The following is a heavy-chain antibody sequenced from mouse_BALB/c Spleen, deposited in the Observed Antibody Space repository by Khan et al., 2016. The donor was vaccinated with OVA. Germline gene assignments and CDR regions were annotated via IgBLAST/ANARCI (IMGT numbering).Heavy chain of an antibody. CDR2: INPHIGET. CDR1: GYSFTGYF. CDR3: SRIYRSDFDY. Sequence: EVQLQQSGPELVKPGASVKISCKASGYSFTGYFMNWVMQSQGKSLEWIGRINPHIGETFYNPKFKDKATLTVDESSSTAQMELRSLSSEDSAVYYCSRIYRSDFDYWGQGTTLTVSS. V-gene: IGHV1-20*02. J-gene: IGHJ2*01. D-gene: IGHD1-1*01.